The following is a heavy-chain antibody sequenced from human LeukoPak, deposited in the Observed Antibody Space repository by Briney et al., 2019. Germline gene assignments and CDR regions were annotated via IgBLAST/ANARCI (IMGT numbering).Heavy chain of an antibody. D-gene: IGHD2-8*01. CDR3: AREPVSTNGYYYYYGMDV. CDR1: GGSISSYY. Sequence: PSETLSLTCTVSGGSISSYYWSWIRQPPGKGLEWIGYIYYSGSTNYNPSLKSRVAISVDTSKNQFSLKLSSVTAADTAVYYCAREPVSTNGYYYYYGMDVWGQGTTVTVSS. J-gene: IGHJ6*02. CDR2: IYYSGST. V-gene: IGHV4-59*12.